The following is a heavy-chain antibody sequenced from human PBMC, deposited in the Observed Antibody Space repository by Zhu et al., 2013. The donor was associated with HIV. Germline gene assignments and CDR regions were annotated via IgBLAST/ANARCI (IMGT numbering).Heavy chain of an antibody. D-gene: IGHD6-6*01. CDR2: MNPNSGDT. CDR3: ARGPPYRSSGYYYYAMDV. J-gene: IGHJ6*02. CDR1: GYTFTNYD. Sequence: QVQLVQSGAEVRKPGASVKVSCKASGYTFTNYDINWVRQATGQGLEWMGWMNPNSGDTGYAQNFQGRVTMTRSTSINTAYMELSSLRPEDTAVYYCARGPPYRSSGYYYYAMDVWGQGTTVTVSS. V-gene: IGHV1-8*01.